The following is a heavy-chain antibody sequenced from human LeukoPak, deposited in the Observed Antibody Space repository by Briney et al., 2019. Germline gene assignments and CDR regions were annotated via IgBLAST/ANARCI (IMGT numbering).Heavy chain of an antibody. Sequence: PGGSLRLSCAASGFTFSSYSMNWVRQAPGKGLEWVSSISSSSSYIYYADSVKGRFTISRDNAKNSLYLQMNSLRAEDTAVYYCARCSGSCPEGYMDVWGKGTTVTVSS. CDR2: ISSSSSYI. J-gene: IGHJ6*03. D-gene: IGHD1-26*01. CDR3: ARCSGSCPEGYMDV. V-gene: IGHV3-21*01. CDR1: GFTFSSYS.